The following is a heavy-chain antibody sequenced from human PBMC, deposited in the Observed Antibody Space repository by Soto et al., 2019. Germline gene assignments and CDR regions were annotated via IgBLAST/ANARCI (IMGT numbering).Heavy chain of an antibody. CDR2: ISSSSGNI. Sequence: QVQLVESGGGLVKPGGSLRLSCAASGFTFSDYYMTWIRQAPGSGLEWVSYISSSSGNISYANSVKGRFTISRDNAQNSLYLQMTSLRAEDTAVYYCARGTYRSKTDFDYWGQGTLVTVSS. J-gene: IGHJ4*02. CDR3: ARGTYRSKTDFDY. CDR1: GFTFSDYY. V-gene: IGHV3-11*01. D-gene: IGHD6-13*01.